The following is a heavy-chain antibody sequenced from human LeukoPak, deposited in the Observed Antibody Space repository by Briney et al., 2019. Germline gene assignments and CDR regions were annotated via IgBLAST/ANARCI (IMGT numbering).Heavy chain of an antibody. CDR1: GFTFSKYW. Sequence: GGSLRLSCAASGFTFSKYWMLWVRQAPGKGLESVSRINTDGTVTTYADSVKGRFAVSRDNADNTMFLQMNSVRDEDTAVCYCATKQWLAPPPDSWGQGTPVTVSS. V-gene: IGHV3-74*01. D-gene: IGHD6-19*01. CDR3: ATKQWLAPPPDS. J-gene: IGHJ4*02. CDR2: INTDGTVT.